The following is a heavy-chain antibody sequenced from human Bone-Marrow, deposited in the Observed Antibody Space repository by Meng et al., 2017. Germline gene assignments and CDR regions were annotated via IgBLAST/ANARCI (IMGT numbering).Heavy chain of an antibody. CDR3: ARGFSGIMSYVWGSYRGSTVFDY. V-gene: IGHV4-34*01. CDR2: INHSGST. J-gene: IGHJ4*02. D-gene: IGHD3-16*02. CDR1: GGSFSGYY. Sequence: SETLSLTCAVYGGSFSGYYWSWIRQPPGKGLEWIGEINHSGSTNYNPYLKSRVTISVDTSKNQFSLKLSYVTAADTAVYYCARGFSGIMSYVWGSYRGSTVFDYWGQGTLVTVSS.